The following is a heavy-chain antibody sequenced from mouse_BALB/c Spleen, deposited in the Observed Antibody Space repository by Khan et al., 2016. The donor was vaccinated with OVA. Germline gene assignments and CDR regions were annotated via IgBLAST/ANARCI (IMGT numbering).Heavy chain of an antibody. J-gene: IGHJ3*01. CDR1: GYTFTDYY. CDR3: ARRNYFGDTGAY. V-gene: IGHV1-77*01. Sequence: QVQLKESGTELARPGASVKLSCKASGYTFTDYYINWVKQRTGQGLEWIGEISPGSGDTYYNEKFKGKATLTADKSSTTAYMQLSSLTSEASAVYFGARRNYFGDTGAYWGQGTLVTVSA. D-gene: IGHD1-2*01. CDR2: ISPGSGDT.